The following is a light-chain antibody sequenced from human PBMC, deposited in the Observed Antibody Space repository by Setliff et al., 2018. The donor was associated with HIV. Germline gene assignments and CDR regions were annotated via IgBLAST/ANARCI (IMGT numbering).Light chain of an antibody. J-gene: IGLJ1*01. CDR1: SSDVGIYNL. V-gene: IGLV2-23*02. CDR2: EVN. Sequence: QSVLTQPASVSGSPGQSTAISCTGTSSDVGIYNLVSWYQHHPGKAPKLIIYEVNKRPSGVSNRFSGSKSGNTASLTISGLQPGDETDYYCCSYTTYSTYVFGTGTKVTVL. CDR3: CSYTTYSTYV.